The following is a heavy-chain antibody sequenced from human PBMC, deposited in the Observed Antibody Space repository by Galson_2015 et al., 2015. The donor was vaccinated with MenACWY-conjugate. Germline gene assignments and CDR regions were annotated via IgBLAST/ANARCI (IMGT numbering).Heavy chain of an antibody. CDR1: GYYFTSYW. D-gene: IGHD1-26*01. CDR2: ISPGDSNT. CDR3: ARHPPGGRGMDV. Sequence: QSGAEVIQPGESLQISCKGSGYYFTSYWIAWVRQIPGKGLEWMGLISPGDSNTRYSPSFQGQVTISADKSISTAYLQWSSLKASDTAMYYCARHPPGGRGMDVWGQGTTVTVSS. J-gene: IGHJ6*02. V-gene: IGHV5-51*01.